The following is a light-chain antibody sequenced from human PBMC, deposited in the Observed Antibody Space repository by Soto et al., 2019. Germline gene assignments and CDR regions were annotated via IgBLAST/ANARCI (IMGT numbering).Light chain of an antibody. CDR1: QSISGTF. V-gene: IGKV3-20*01. CDR3: QQYDSGWT. CDR2: GAS. Sequence: EIVLTQSPGTLSLSPGERATLSCRASQSISGTFLAWYQHKPGQAPRVLIYGASRRATGIPDRFSGSGSGTDFTLTISRLEPEDFELYYCQQYDSGWTFGQGTKVEMK. J-gene: IGKJ1*01.